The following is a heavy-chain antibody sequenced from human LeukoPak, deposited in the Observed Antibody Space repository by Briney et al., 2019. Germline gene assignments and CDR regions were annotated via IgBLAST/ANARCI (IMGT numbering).Heavy chain of an antibody. D-gene: IGHD6-6*01. CDR2: ISYDGSNK. CDR3: ARDKKGQQLVRLQPLDP. J-gene: IGHJ5*02. Sequence: GSLRLSCAASGFTFSSYAMHWVRQAPGKGLEWVAVISYDGSNKYYADSVKGRFTISRGNSKNTLYLQMNSLRAEDTAVYYCARDKKGQQLVRLQPLDPWGQGTLVTVSS. V-gene: IGHV3-30-3*01. CDR1: GFTFSSYA.